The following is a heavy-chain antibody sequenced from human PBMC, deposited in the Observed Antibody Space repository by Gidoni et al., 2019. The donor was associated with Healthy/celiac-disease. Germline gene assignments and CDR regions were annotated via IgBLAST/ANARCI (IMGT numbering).Heavy chain of an antibody. V-gene: IGHV3-23*01. CDR1: GITFSSYA. CDR2: ISGSGGST. Sequence: EVQLPESGGGLVQPGGSLRLSCAASGITFSSYAMSWVRQAPGKGLEWVAAISGSGGSTYYADSVKGRFTISRDNSKNTLYLQMNSLRAQDTAVYYCAKDVGIAVAATSKSGHSGDYWGQGTLVTVSS. D-gene: IGHD6-19*01. CDR3: AKDVGIAVAATSKSGHSGDY. J-gene: IGHJ4*02.